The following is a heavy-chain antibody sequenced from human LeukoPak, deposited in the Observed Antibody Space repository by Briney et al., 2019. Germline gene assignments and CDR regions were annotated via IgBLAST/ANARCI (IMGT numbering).Heavy chain of an antibody. CDR2: ISSSSSYI. CDR3: ANGSYGDSLGAFDI. V-gene: IGHV3-21*01. CDR1: GFTFSSYS. D-gene: IGHD4-17*01. J-gene: IGHJ3*02. Sequence: KAGGSLRLSCAASGFTFSSYSMNWVRQAPGKGLEWVSSISSSSSYIYYADSVKGRFTISRDNAKNSLYLQMNSLRAEDTAVYYCANGSYGDSLGAFDIWGQGTMVTVSS.